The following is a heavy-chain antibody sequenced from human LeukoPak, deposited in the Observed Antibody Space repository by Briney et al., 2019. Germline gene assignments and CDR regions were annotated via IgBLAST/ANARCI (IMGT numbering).Heavy chain of an antibody. CDR1: GWSFNDYF. V-gene: IGHV4-34*01. D-gene: IGHD2-2*01. Sequence: SETLSLTYTVYGWSFNDYFWNGSRQPPGMGLEWIGEVNARGDTNYNPSLKSRVTISVDTSKNQFSLRLTSMIAADTAVYYCARGQVPAARGYNWFDSWGQGTLVTVSS. CDR3: ARGQVPAARGYNWFDS. J-gene: IGHJ5*01. CDR2: VNARGDT.